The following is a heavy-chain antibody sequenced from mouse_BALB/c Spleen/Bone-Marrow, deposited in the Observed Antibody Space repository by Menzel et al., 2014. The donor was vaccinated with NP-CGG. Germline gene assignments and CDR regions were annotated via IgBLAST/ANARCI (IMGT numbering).Heavy chain of an antibody. CDR1: GFTFSDYG. CDR3: ARGGKIYYAMDY. Sequence: EVQLQQSGGGLVQPGGSRKLSCAASGFTFSDYGMAWVRQAPGKGPEWVAFISNLAYSIYYADTVTGRFTISRENAMNTLYLEMSSLRSEDTAMYYCARGGKIYYAMDYWGQGTSVTVSS. V-gene: IGHV5-15*02. CDR2: ISNLAYSI. J-gene: IGHJ4*01.